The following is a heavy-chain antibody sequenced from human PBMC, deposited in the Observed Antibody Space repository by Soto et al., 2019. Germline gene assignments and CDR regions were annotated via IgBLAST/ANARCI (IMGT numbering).Heavy chain of an antibody. CDR1: GYNFTSYS. J-gene: IGHJ6*02. CDR2: INAGNGKT. CDR3: ARDRLAGHLYYYYYYGMDV. Sequence: ASVKVSCKASGYNFTSYSIHWVRQAPGQRLEWMGWINAGNGKTKYSQKFQGRVTISRDTSASTAYMELSSLRSEDTAVYYRARDRLAGHLYYYYYYGMDVWGQGTTVTVSS. V-gene: IGHV1-3*01. D-gene: IGHD6-19*01.